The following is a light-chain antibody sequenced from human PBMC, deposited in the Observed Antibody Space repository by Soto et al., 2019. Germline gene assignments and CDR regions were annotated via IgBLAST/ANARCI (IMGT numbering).Light chain of an antibody. J-gene: IGLJ1*01. CDR3: NSYTTSETYV. Sequence: QSALTQPASVSGSPGQSITISCTGTNSDVGSYNRVSWYQQPPGTAPKLIIYDVNNRPSGVSYRFSGSKSGNTASLTISGLQAEDEADYYCNSYTTSETYVFXTGTKVTVL. V-gene: IGLV2-14*01. CDR1: NSDVGSYNR. CDR2: DVN.